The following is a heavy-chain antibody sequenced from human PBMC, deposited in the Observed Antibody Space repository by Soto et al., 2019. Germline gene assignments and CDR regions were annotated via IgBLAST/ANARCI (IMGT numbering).Heavy chain of an antibody. CDR1: GYTFTSYD. D-gene: IGHD1-26*01. CDR3: ARGPKWEQQPVDY. J-gene: IGHJ4*02. Sequence: ASVKVSCKASGYTFTSYDINWVRQATGQGLEWMGWMNPNSGNTGYAQKFQGRVTMTRNTSISTAYMELSSLRSEDTAVYYCARGPKWEQQPVDYSGQATLVTVSS. CDR2: MNPNSGNT. V-gene: IGHV1-8*01.